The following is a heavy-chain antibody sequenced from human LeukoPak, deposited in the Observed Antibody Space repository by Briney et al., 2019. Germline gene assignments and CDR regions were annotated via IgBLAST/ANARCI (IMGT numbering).Heavy chain of an antibody. CDR1: GFTFSNYG. CDR2: IRYDGSNE. J-gene: IGHJ4*02. CDR3: GTVFDH. V-gene: IGHV3-30*02. Sequence: PGGSLRLSCAASGFTFSNYGMHWVRQAPGKGLEWVAFIRYDGSNEYYADSVKGRFTISRDNAKNTVSLQMNSLKAEDTAVYYCGTVFDHWGPGILVTVSS. D-gene: IGHD1-14*01.